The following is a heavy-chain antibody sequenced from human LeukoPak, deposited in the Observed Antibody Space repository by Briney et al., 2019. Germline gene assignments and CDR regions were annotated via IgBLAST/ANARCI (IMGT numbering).Heavy chain of an antibody. V-gene: IGHV4-39*07. D-gene: IGHD3-3*01. CDR1: GGSISSSSYY. CDR2: IYYSGST. Sequence: NSSETLSLTCTVSGGSISSSSYYWGWIRQPPGKGLEWIGSIYYSGSTYYNPSLQSRVTISIDTSKNQFSLKLSSVTAADTAVYYCARGVVITGLDYWGQGTLVTVSS. J-gene: IGHJ4*02. CDR3: ARGVVITGLDY.